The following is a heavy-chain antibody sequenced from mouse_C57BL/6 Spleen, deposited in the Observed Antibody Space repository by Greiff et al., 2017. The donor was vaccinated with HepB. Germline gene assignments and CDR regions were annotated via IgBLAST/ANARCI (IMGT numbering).Heavy chain of an antibody. CDR1: GYTFTDYE. J-gene: IGHJ3*01. Sequence: VQLHQSGAELVRPGASVTLSCKASGYTFTDYEMHWVKQTPVHGLEWIGAIDPETGGTAYNQKFKGKAILTADKSSSTAYMELRSLTSEDSAVYYCTRKGAYYGSSFAYWGQGTLVTVSA. CDR2: IDPETGGT. CDR3: TRKGAYYGSSFAY. V-gene: IGHV1-15*01. D-gene: IGHD1-1*01.